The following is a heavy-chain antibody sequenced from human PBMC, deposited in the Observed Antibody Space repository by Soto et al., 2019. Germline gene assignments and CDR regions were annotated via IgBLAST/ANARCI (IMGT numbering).Heavy chain of an antibody. CDR3: ASGSLQSISDY. CDR1: GGTFSSYA. J-gene: IGHJ4*02. Sequence: QVQLVQSGAEVKKPGSSVKVSCKASGGTFSSYAISWVRQAPGQGLEWMGGIIPIFGTANYAQKFQGRVTDTADESTTTAYLELCSLTSVDTAVTYCASGSLQSISDYWGQGTLVTVSP. V-gene: IGHV1-69*12. CDR2: IIPIFGTA. D-gene: IGHD1-1*01.